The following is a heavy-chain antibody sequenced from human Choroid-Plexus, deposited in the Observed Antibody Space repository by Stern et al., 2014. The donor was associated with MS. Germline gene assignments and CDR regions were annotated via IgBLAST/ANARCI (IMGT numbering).Heavy chain of an antibody. V-gene: IGHV3-30*18. CDR2: VSYDGSNK. CDR1: GFTLGSCA. J-gene: IGHJ5*02. D-gene: IGHD2/OR15-2a*01. Sequence: VESGRPLRLSCVASGFTLGSCAMHWVRQAPGKGLDWVAGVSYDGSNKYYADSVKGRFTISRDNSQNTLYMQMSSLRPEDTAVYYCAKDRQYLTYFFDHWGQGSLVTVSS. CDR3: AKDRQYLTYFFDH.